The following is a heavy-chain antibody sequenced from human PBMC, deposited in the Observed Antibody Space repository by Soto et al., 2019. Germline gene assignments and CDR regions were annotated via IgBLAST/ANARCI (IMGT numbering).Heavy chain of an antibody. CDR3: ARVQRGYVSAY. CDR1: GYTFTSYG. D-gene: IGHD3-16*01. Sequence: QVQLVQSGAEVKKPGASVKVSCKASGYTFTSYGINWVRQAPGQGLEWMGWISANNGNTHYAQKLQGRVTMTTDTSRRPAYRGLRSLRSDDRAVYYWARVQRGYVSAYWGQGPLVPVSP. CDR2: ISANNGNT. V-gene: IGHV1-18*01. J-gene: IGHJ4*02.